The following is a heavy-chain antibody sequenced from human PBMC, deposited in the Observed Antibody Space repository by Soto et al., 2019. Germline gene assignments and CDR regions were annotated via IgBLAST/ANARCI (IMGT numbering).Heavy chain of an antibody. CDR1: GFTFSRYG. J-gene: IGHJ4*02. CDR3: ARDPSEGGRSAPDY. CDR2: IWYDGSYK. V-gene: IGHV3-33*01. Sequence: GGSLRLSCAACGFTFSRYGMHWVRQAPGKGLEWVAVIWYDGSYKFYADSVKGRSTISRDNSKNTLFLQITGLRAEDTAVYYCARDPSEGGRSAPDYWGQGSLVTVSS.